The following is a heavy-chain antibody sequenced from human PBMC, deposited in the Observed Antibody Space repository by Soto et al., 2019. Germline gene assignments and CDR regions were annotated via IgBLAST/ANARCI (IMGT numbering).Heavy chain of an antibody. V-gene: IGHV1-8*01. J-gene: IGHJ4*02. Sequence: ASVKVSCKASGYSFTNYEINWVRQAPGHGLEWMGWMNPYNGNTAYAQKFQGRVTMTRNTSISTAYMELNNMKSEDTAVYYCARGPGDLGYFDYWGQGALVTVLL. D-gene: IGHD3-10*01. CDR3: ARGPGDLGYFDY. CDR1: GYSFTNYE. CDR2: MNPYNGNT.